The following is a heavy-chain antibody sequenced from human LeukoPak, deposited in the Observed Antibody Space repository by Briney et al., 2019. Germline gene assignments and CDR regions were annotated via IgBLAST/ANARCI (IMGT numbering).Heavy chain of an antibody. CDR1: GFAFSNAW. CDR3: TAGTGRSDFDY. D-gene: IGHD3/OR15-3a*01. CDR2: IKRKGDDGTI. V-gene: IGHV3-15*01. Sequence: GGSLRLSCAASGFAFSNAWMSWVRQAPGKGLEWVGRIKRKGDDGTIDYAAPVKGKLTISRDDSKNTLYLQMNSLKSEDTAVYYCTAGTGRSDFDYWGQGTLVTVSS. J-gene: IGHJ4*02.